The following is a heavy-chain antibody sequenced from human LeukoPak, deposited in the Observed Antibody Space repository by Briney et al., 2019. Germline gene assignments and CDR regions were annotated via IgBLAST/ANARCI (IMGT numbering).Heavy chain of an antibody. CDR2: ISSSSSYI. CDR3: ATPPLEGGF. V-gene: IGHV3-21*01. CDR1: GFTFSSHT. Sequence: PGGSLRLSCAASGFTFSSHTMNWVRQAPGKGLEWVSSISSSSSYIYYADSMKGRFTISRDNAKNSLYLQMNSLRAEDTAVYYCATPPLEGGFWGQGTLVTVSS. D-gene: IGHD1-1*01. J-gene: IGHJ4*02.